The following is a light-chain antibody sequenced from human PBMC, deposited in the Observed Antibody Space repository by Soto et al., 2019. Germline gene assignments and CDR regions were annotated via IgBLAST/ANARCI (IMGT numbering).Light chain of an antibody. Sequence: IVLTQSPATLSLSPGKRATLSCRASQNISSYLIWYQQKPGETPRLLLYDVSNRATGIPARFSGSGSGTDFSLTISSLEPADFAVYYCQQRSHWPRTFGQGTKVDIK. J-gene: IGKJ1*01. CDR3: QQRSHWPRT. CDR2: DVS. CDR1: QNISSY. V-gene: IGKV3-11*01.